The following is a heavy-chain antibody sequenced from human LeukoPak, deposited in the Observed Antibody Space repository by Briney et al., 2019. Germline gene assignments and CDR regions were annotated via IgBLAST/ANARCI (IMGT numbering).Heavy chain of an antibody. V-gene: IGHV3-66*01. CDR3: AKAIAAPVWYFDL. D-gene: IGHD6-13*01. CDR1: GFSVSSNY. J-gene: IGHJ2*01. Sequence: PGGSLRLSCAASGFSVSSNYMSWVRQAPGKGLEWVSLIYSADSTYYADSVKGRLTISRDNSKNMLYLQMNSLRAEDTAVYYCAKAIAAPVWYFDLWGRGTLVTVSS. CDR2: IYSADST.